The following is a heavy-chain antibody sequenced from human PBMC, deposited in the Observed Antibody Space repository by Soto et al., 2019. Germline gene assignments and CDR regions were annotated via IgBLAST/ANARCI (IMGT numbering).Heavy chain of an antibody. CDR1: CYTFTSYG. Sequence: GXSGEVSFKASCYTFTSYGISWVRQAPGQGLEWMGWISAYNGNTNYAQKLQGRVTMTTDTSTSTAYMELRSLRSDDTAVYYCARRTSIVGASYYFDYWGQGTLVTV. D-gene: IGHD1-26*01. V-gene: IGHV1-18*04. CDR3: ARRTSIVGASYYFDY. CDR2: ISAYNGNT. J-gene: IGHJ4*02.